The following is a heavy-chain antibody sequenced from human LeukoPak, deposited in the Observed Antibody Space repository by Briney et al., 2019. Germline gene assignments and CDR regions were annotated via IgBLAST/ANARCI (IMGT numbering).Heavy chain of an antibody. Sequence: GGSLRLSCAASGFTFSNYAMSWVRLAPGKGLEWVSALSSSGDRSYYADSVKGRFTISRDDSKNTVYLQMNSLRLDDRAMYYCARGPDPVVRGPRRAFDLWGQGTLVTVSS. CDR1: GFTFSNYA. CDR2: LSSSGDRS. CDR3: ARGPDPVVRGPRRAFDL. D-gene: IGHD3-10*01. J-gene: IGHJ3*01. V-gene: IGHV3-23*01.